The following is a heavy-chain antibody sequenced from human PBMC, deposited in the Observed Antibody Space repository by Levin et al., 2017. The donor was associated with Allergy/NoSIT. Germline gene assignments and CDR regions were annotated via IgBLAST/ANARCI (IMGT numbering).Heavy chain of an antibody. CDR2: INTLSGDT. CDR3: ARESPYYFDY. Sequence: GESLKISCKASGYIFTGYYLHWVRQAPGQGLEWMAWINTLSGDTKYAPKFQGTVTLTRDTSSNTAHMEVSGLTSADTAVYFCARESPYYFDYWGQGTLVTVSS. V-gene: IGHV1-2*02. J-gene: IGHJ4*02. CDR1: GYIFTGYY.